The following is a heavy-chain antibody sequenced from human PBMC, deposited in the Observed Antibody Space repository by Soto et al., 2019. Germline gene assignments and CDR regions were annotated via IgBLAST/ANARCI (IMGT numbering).Heavy chain of an antibody. D-gene: IGHD2-21*01. CDR1: GYSFTSYW. Sequence: PGESLKISCKGSGYSFTSYWISWVRQMPGKGLEWMGRIDPSDSYTNYSPSFQGHVTISADKSISTAYLQWSSLKASDTAMYYCARHGGGELTWFDPWGQGTLVPVS. V-gene: IGHV5-10-1*01. J-gene: IGHJ5*02. CDR3: ARHGGGELTWFDP. CDR2: IDPSDSYT.